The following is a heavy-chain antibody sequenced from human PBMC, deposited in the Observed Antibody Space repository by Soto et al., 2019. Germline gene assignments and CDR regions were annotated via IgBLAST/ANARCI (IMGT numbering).Heavy chain of an antibody. CDR2: IYYSGIT. J-gene: IGHJ4*02. CDR3: ARRYGGNFDY. Sequence: QVQLQESGPGLVKPSETLSLTCTVSGGSISSYYWSWIRQPPGKGLEWIGYIYYSGITNYNPSLKSRVSISVDTSKNQYSLKLGSVTAADTAVYYCARRYGGNFDYWGQGTLVTVSS. CDR1: GGSISSYY. V-gene: IGHV4-59*01. D-gene: IGHD1-26*01.